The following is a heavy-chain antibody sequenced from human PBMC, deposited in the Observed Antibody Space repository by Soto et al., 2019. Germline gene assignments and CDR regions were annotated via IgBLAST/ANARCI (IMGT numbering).Heavy chain of an antibody. J-gene: IGHJ4*02. CDR1: GYTFTGYY. Sequence: ASVKVSCKASGYTFTGYYMHWLRQAPGQGLEWMGWINPYNGGTNYAQKFQGRVTMTRDTSISTAYMELSRLRSDGTAVYYCARGQGGYDDSSGYYEFDYWGQGTLVTVSS. CDR2: INPYNGGT. D-gene: IGHD3-22*01. CDR3: ARGQGGYDDSSGYYEFDY. V-gene: IGHV1-2*02.